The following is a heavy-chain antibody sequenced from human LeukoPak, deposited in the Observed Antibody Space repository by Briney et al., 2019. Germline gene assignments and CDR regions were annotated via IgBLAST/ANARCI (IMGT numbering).Heavy chain of an antibody. CDR1: GGTFSSYA. V-gene: IGHV1-69*13. Sequence: SVNVSCKASGGTFSSYAISWVRQAPGQGLEWMGGIIPIFGTANYAQKFQGRVTITADESTSTAYMELSSLRSEDTAVYYCARDHPLDIVVVPAAIAFDIWGQGTMVTVSS. CDR3: ARDHPLDIVVVPAAIAFDI. J-gene: IGHJ3*02. D-gene: IGHD2-2*01. CDR2: IIPIFGTA.